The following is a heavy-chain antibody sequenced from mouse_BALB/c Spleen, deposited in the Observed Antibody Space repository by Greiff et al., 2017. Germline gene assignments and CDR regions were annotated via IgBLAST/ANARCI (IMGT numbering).Heavy chain of an antibody. V-gene: IGHV5-6*01. D-gene: IGHD4-1*01. J-gene: IGHJ2*01. CDR2: ISSGGSYT. Sequence: EVKLVESGGDLVKPGGSLKLSCAASGFTFSSYGMSWVRQTPDKRLEWVATISSGGSYTYYPDSVKGRFTISRDNAKNTLYLQMSSLKSEDTAMYYCAQLTGTGDWGQGTTLTVSS. CDR3: AQLTGTGD. CDR1: GFTFSSYG.